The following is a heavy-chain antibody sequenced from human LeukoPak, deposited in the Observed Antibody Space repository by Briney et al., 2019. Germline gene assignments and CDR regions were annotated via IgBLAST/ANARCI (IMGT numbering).Heavy chain of an antibody. CDR3: ALNAYYSGMTT. Sequence: GGSLRLSCAASGFTFSSYAMSWVRQAPGKGLEWVSAISGSGSGGSTYYADSVKGRFTISRENSKNTVYLQMNSLRAEDTALYYCALNAYYSGMTTWGQGTLVTVSS. J-gene: IGHJ4*02. CDR2: ISGSGSGGST. CDR1: GFTFSSYA. D-gene: IGHD3-10*01. V-gene: IGHV3-23*01.